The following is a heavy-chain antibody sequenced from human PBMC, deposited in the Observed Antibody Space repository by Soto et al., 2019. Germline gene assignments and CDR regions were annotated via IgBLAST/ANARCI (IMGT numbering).Heavy chain of an antibody. Sequence: EAQLLESGGGLVQPGGSLRLSCSASGFIFNNYAMSWVRQAPGKGLEWVSGITGYGATTYYAESVKGWFTISRDNSKNTLYLQMSTLTAEDTAVYYCARDPLLYDSDWYPNWFGPWGQGTLVTVSS. CDR1: GFIFNNYA. D-gene: IGHD6-19*01. CDR3: ARDPLLYDSDWYPNWFGP. J-gene: IGHJ5*02. CDR2: ITGYGATT. V-gene: IGHV3-23*01.